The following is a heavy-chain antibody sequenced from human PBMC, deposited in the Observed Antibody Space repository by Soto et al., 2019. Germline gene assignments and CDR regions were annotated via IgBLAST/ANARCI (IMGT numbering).Heavy chain of an antibody. V-gene: IGHV1-3*01. CDR1: GYTFTSYA. CDR3: ARGDSSSGNWFDP. J-gene: IGHJ5*02. CDR2: INAGNGNT. D-gene: IGHD6-6*01. Sequence: RASVKVSCKASGYTFTSYAMHWVRQAPGQRLEWMGWINAGNGNTKYSQKFQGRVTITRDTSASTAYMELSSLRSEDTAVYYCARGDSSSGNWFDPWGQGTLVTVSS.